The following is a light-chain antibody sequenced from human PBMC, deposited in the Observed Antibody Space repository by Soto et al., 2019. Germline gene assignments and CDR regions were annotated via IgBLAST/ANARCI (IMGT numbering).Light chain of an antibody. CDR3: QQDNEWPRT. CDR1: QGVSTN. J-gene: IGKJ4*01. CDR2: GAS. V-gene: IGKV3-15*01. Sequence: ETVMTQSPATLSASPGDRATLSCGASQGVSTNLAWYQQKPGQVPRLLIYGASTMASDIPSRFSGSGSGTEFTLTISSLQSDDFAAYYCQQDNEWPRTFGGGTKVEIE.